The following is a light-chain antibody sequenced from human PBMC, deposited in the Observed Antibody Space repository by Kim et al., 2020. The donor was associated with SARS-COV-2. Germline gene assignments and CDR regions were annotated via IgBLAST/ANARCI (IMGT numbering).Light chain of an antibody. V-gene: IGLV1-40*01. J-gene: IGLJ3*02. CDR1: SSNIGAGYD. Sequence: ELTQPPSVSGAPGQRVTISCTGSSSNIGAGYDVHWYQQLPGTAPKLLIYGNSNRPSGVPDRFSGSKSGTSASLAITGLQAEDEADYYCQSYDSSLSGSVFGGGTQLTVL. CDR2: GNS. CDR3: QSYDSSLSGSV.